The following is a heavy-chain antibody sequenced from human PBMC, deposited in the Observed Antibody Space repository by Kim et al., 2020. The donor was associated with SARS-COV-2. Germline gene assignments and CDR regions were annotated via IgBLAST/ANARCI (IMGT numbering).Heavy chain of an antibody. D-gene: IGHD3-10*01. Sequence: GGSLRLSCAASGFTFSSYGMHWVRQAPGKGLEWVAVIWYDGSNKYYADSVKGRFTISRDNSKNTLYLQMNSLRAEDTAVYYCAKESYYYGSGSPNWFDPWGQGTLVTVSS. CDR3: AKESYYYGSGSPNWFDP. CDR2: IWYDGSNK. CDR1: GFTFSSYG. J-gene: IGHJ5*02. V-gene: IGHV3-33*06.